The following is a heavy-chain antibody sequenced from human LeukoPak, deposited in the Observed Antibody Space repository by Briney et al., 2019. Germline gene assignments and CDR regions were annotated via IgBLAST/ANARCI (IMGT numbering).Heavy chain of an antibody. J-gene: IGHJ5*02. CDR3: AREAGLKGFDP. V-gene: IGHV1-18*01. CDR1: GGTFSSYA. CDR2: ISAYNGNT. Sequence: ASVKVSCKASGGTFSSYAISWVRQAPGQGLEWMGWISAYNGNTNHAQKLQGRVTMTTDTSTSTAYMELRSLRSDDTAVYYCAREAGLKGFDPWGQGTLVTVSS. D-gene: IGHD3-16*01.